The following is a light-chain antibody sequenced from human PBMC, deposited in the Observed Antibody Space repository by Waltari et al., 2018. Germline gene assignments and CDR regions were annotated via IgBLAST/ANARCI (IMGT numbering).Light chain of an antibody. CDR3: SSCSDSSTPVL. J-gene: IGLJ2*01. Sequence: QSALTQPASVSGSPGQSIAISCTGSSGDIGGYDFVSWYQQHPGEAPKLIIYDVFNRPSGISGRFSGSESGNTASLTISGLQTDDEANYYCSSCSDSSTPVLFGGGTTVTSL. V-gene: IGLV2-14*03. CDR1: SGDIGGYDF. CDR2: DVF.